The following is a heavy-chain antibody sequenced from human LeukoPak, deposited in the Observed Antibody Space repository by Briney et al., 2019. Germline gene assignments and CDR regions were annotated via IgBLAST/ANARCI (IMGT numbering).Heavy chain of an antibody. Sequence: XXXPGKXXXXXXXINHSGSTNYNPSLKSRVTISVDTSKNQFSLKLSSVTAADTAVYYCARGMGYGYAHYYYGMDVWGQGTTVTVSS. J-gene: IGHJ6*02. CDR3: ARGMGYGYAHYYYGMDV. D-gene: IGHD5-18*01. V-gene: IGHV4-34*01. CDR2: INHSGST.